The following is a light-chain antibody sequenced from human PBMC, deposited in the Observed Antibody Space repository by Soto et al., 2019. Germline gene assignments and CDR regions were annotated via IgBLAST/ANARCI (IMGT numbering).Light chain of an antibody. J-gene: IGKJ1*01. Sequence: DIQMTQSPSSLSASVGDRVTITCRASQSISSYLNWYQQKPGKAPKLLIYKASTLGSGVPSRFSGTGSGTEFTLTISSLQPDDFATYYCQQYHSYWTFGQGTKVDIK. CDR1: QSISSY. CDR3: QQYHSYWT. V-gene: IGKV1-5*03. CDR2: KAS.